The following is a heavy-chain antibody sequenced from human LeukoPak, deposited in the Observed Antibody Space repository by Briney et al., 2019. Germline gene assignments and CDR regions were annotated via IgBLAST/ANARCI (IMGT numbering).Heavy chain of an antibody. J-gene: IGHJ4*02. D-gene: IGHD1-26*01. Sequence: GGSLRLSCAASRFTFSSYWMHWVRQAPGKGLVWVSRINSDGSSKNYADSVKGRFTISRDNAKNTLFLLMNSLRAEDTAVYYCVRVGATTYYWGQGSLVTASS. CDR2: INSDGSSK. CDR3: VRVGATTYY. CDR1: RFTFSSYW. V-gene: IGHV3-74*01.